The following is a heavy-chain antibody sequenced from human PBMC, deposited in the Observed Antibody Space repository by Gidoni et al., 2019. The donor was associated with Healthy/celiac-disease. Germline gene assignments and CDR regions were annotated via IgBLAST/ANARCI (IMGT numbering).Heavy chain of an antibody. CDR3: ARGVSSYYDFWSGYH. Sequence: VQLVESGGGVVQPGWSLRLSCAASGFTFRSYAMHWVRQAPGKGLEWVAVISYDGSNKYYADSVKGRFTISRDNSKNTLYLQMNSLRAEDTAVYYCARGVSSYYDFWSGYHWGQGTLVTVSS. CDR1: GFTFRSYA. V-gene: IGHV3-30-3*01. CDR2: ISYDGSNK. J-gene: IGHJ4*02. D-gene: IGHD3-3*01.